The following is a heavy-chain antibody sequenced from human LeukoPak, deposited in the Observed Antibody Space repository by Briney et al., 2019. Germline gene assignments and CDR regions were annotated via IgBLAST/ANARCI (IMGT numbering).Heavy chain of an antibody. J-gene: IGHJ5*02. CDR1: GXSISSGGYY. CDR2: IYNSGST. V-gene: IGHV4-31*03. CDR3: ARKWAPITMVRGVIGWFDP. Sequence: SETLSLTCTVSGXSISSGGYYWSWIRQHPGKGLEWIGYIYNSGSTYYNPSLKSRVTISIDTSKNQFSVKLSSVTAADTAVYYCARKWAPITMVRGVIGWFDPWGQGTLVTVSS. D-gene: IGHD3-10*01.